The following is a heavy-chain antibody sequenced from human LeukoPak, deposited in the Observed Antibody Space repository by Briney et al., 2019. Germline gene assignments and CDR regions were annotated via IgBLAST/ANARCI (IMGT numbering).Heavy chain of an antibody. CDR2: IYYSGST. CDR3: AAQYYDFWSGPLYYFDY. J-gene: IGHJ4*02. CDR1: GDSISSYY. V-gene: IGHV4-59*01. Sequence: SETLSLTCTVSGDSISSYYWRWIRQPPGKGLEWIGYIYYSGSTNYTPPLKSRVTISVDTSKNQFSLKLSSVTAADTAVYYCAAQYYDFWSGPLYYFDYWGQGTLVTVSS. D-gene: IGHD3-3*01.